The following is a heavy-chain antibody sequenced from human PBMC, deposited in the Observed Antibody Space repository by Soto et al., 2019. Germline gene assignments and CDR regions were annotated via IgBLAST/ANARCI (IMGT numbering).Heavy chain of an antibody. CDR3: ARSRARPYFDY. CDR2: IYYSGST. CDR1: GGSISSYY. Sequence: SETLSLTCTVSGGSISSYYWSWIRQPPGKGLEWIGYIYYSGSTNYNPSLKSRVTISVDTSKNQFPLKLSSVTAADTAVYYCARSRARPYFDYWGQGTLVAVSS. J-gene: IGHJ4*02. V-gene: IGHV4-59*01. D-gene: IGHD6-6*01.